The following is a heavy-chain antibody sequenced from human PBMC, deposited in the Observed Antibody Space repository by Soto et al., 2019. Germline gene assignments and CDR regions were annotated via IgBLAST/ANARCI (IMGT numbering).Heavy chain of an antibody. CDR1: DGSVNSGPNY. Sequence: SETLSLTCTVSDGSVNSGPNYWTWIRQPPGKGLEWIGYMYNSESTNYNPSLRSRLTISIDTSKNQLSLELTSVTAADTAVYFRVRHYNRYLDVWGRGTLVTVSS. CDR2: MYNSEST. CDR3: VRHYNRYLDV. D-gene: IGHD3-9*01. J-gene: IGHJ2*01. V-gene: IGHV4-61*01.